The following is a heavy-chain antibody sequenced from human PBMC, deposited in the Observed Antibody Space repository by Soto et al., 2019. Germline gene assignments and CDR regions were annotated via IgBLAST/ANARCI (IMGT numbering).Heavy chain of an antibody. Sequence: GGSLRLSCAASGFTFSSYGMHWVRQAPGKGLEWVAVIWYDGSNKYYADSVKGRFTISRDNSKNTLYLQMNSLRAEDTAVYYCARAHLTIENNYNGIDVWGQGTTVTVS. V-gene: IGHV3-33*01. CDR3: ARAHLTIENNYNGIDV. J-gene: IGHJ6*02. CDR1: GFTFSSYG. D-gene: IGHD3-3*01. CDR2: IWYDGSNK.